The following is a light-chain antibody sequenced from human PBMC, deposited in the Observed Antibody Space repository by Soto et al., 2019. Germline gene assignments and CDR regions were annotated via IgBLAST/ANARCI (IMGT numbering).Light chain of an antibody. J-gene: IGLJ1*01. V-gene: IGLV2-14*01. Sequence: QSALTXPASVSGSPGQSITISCPGTSIDVGGYNFVSWYQQHPDKAPKLMIYDVTNRPSGVSNRFSGSKSGNTASLTISGLQAEDEADYYCSSYTRISTYVFGTGTKV. CDR2: DVT. CDR1: SIDVGGYNF. CDR3: SSYTRISTYV.